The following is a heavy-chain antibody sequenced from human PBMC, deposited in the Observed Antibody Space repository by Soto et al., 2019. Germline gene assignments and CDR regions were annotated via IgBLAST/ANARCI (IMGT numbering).Heavy chain of an antibody. J-gene: IGHJ4*02. Sequence: SSETLSLTCTVSGGSIYNYYWSWIRQHAGKGLEWIGRSYTSGSTNYNPSLKSRVNMSVDTSKNQFSLKMSSVTAADTAVYYCARTWDGYNLDYWGQGTLVTVS. CDR3: ARTWDGYNLDY. CDR1: GGSIYNYY. D-gene: IGHD5-12*01. CDR2: SYTSGST. V-gene: IGHV4-4*07.